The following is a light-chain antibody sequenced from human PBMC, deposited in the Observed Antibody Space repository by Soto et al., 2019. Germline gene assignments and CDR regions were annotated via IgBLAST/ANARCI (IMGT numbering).Light chain of an antibody. CDR1: SSDVGSYNL. J-gene: IGLJ2*01. CDR2: EGS. Sequence: QSALTQPASVSGSPGQSITISCTGTSSDVGSYNLVSWYQQHPGTAPKLMIYEGSKRPSGVSNRFSGSKSGNTASLTISGLQAEDEADYYCCSYADSGVVFGGGTKVTVL. CDR3: CSYADSGVV. V-gene: IGLV2-23*01.